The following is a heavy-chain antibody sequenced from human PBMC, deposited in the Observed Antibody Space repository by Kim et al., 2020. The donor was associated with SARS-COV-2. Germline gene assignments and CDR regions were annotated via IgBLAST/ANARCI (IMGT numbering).Heavy chain of an antibody. CDR2: ISYDGSNK. CDR3: AKSREFFTGQQRDSYFDY. CDR1: GFTFSSYG. V-gene: IGHV3-30*18. D-gene: IGHD6-13*01. Sequence: GGSLRLSCAASGFTFSSYGMHWVRQAPGKGLEWVAVISYDGSNKYYADSVKGRFTISRDNSKNTLYLQMNSLRAEDTAVYYCAKSREFFTGQQRDSYFDYWGQGTLVTVSS. J-gene: IGHJ4*02.